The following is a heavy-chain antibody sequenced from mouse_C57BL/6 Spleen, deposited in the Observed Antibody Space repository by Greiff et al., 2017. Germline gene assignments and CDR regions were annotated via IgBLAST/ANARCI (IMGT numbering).Heavy chain of an antibody. V-gene: IGHV1-15*01. D-gene: IGHD2-4*01. CDR1: GYTFTDYE. CDR2: IDPETGGT. Sequence: VQLQQSGAELVRPGASVTLSCKASGYTFTDYEMHWVKQTPVHGLEWIGAIDPETGGTAYNQKFKGKAILTADKSTSTAYMELRCLTSEDSAVYYCTRRVDNDWAYWGQGTLVTVSA. CDR3: TRRVDNDWAY. J-gene: IGHJ3*01.